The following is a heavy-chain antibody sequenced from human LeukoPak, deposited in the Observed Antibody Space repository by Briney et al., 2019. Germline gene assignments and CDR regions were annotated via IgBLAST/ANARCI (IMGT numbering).Heavy chain of an antibody. CDR2: ISAYNGNT. V-gene: IGHV1-18*01. CDR3: ARIKTYGDYKFDY. J-gene: IGHJ4*02. CDR1: GYTFTTYG. Sequence: ASVKVSCKASGYTFTTYGISWVRQAPGQGLEWMGWISAYNGNTKYAQKFQGRVTMTTDTSTSTAYMELSSLRSDDTAVYYCARIKTYGDYKFDYWGQGTLVTVSS. D-gene: IGHD4-17*01.